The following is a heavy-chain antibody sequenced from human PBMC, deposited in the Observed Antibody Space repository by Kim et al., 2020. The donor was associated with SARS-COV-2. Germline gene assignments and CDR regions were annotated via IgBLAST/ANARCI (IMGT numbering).Heavy chain of an antibody. CDR3: ARGRYSYGYPHFDY. CDR2: INHSGST. J-gene: IGHJ4*02. D-gene: IGHD5-18*01. V-gene: IGHV4-34*01. CDR1: GGSFSGYY. Sequence: SETLSLTCAVYGGSFSGYYWSWIRQPPGKGLEWIGEINHSGSTTYNPSLKSRVTISVDTSKNQFSLKLSSVTAADTAVYYCARGRYSYGYPHFDYWGQGTLVTVSS.